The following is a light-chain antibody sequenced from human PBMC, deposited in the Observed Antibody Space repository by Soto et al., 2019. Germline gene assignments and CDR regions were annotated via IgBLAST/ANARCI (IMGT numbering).Light chain of an antibody. CDR3: QQYDSLPFT. V-gene: IGKV1-33*01. CDR1: HDIYKC. CDR2: DAS. J-gene: IGKJ3*01. Sequence: DIQMTQSPSSLSASVGDRVTITCQASHDIYKCLNWYQQKPGKAPNLLIYDASNLEIGVPSRFSGCGSGTYYTFTITRLQPEDIATYYCQQYDSLPFTFGPGTKVDIK.